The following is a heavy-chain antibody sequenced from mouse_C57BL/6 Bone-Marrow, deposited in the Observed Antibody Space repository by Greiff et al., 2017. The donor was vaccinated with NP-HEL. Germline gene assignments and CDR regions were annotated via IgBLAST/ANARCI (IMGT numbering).Heavy chain of an antibody. CDR2: IYPDSGST. V-gene: IGHV1-55*01. CDR3: ARRGPYNTTGGFDD. CDR1: GYTFTSYW. Sequence: QVQLQQPGAELVKPGASVKMSCKASGYTFTSYWITWVKQRPGQGLEWIGDIYPDSGSTNYHEKFKSKATLTVATSSSTASLPLRSLTSEDYAVYYCARRGPYNTTGGFDDWGKGTTVTVSA. J-gene: IGHJ1*03. D-gene: IGHD1-1*01.